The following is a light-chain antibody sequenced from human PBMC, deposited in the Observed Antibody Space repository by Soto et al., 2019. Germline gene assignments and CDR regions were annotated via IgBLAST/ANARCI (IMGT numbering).Light chain of an antibody. Sequence: IVLTQSPCTLSLSPGERASLSCRASQSISSNYLTWYQQKRGQPPRLLIYGTSSRATGIPDRFSGSGSGTDFTLTISRLEPEDLAVYYCQQYHNSITFGQGTLLEVK. J-gene: IGKJ5*01. CDR3: QQYHNSIT. V-gene: IGKV3-20*01. CDR1: QSISSNY. CDR2: GTS.